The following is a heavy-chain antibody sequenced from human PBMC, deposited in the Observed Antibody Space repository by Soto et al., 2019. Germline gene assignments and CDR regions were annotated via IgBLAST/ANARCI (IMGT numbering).Heavy chain of an antibody. Sequence: GGSLRLSCAASGFTFSNAWMSWVRQAPGKGLEWVGRIKSKTDGGTTDYAAPVKGRFTISRDYSKNTLYLQMNSLKTDDTAVYYCTEDRGLYSSSSRGYWGQGTLVTVSS. CDR2: IKSKTDGGTT. J-gene: IGHJ4*02. CDR3: TEDRGLYSSSSRGY. D-gene: IGHD6-6*01. V-gene: IGHV3-15*01. CDR1: GFTFSNAW.